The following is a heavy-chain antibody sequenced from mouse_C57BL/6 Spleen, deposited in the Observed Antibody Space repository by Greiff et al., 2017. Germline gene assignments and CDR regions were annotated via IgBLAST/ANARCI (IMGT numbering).Heavy chain of an antibody. CDR1: GFTFSSYA. V-gene: IGHV5-4*01. CDR3: AREGTGTGAMDD. J-gene: IGHJ4*01. D-gene: IGHD4-1*01. Sequence: EVMLVESGGGLVKPGGSLKLSCAASGFTFSSYAMSWVRQTPEKRLEWVATISDGGSYTYYPDNVKGRFTISRDNAKNNLYLQMSHLKSEDTAMYYCAREGTGTGAMDDWGQGTSVTVSS. CDR2: ISDGGSYT.